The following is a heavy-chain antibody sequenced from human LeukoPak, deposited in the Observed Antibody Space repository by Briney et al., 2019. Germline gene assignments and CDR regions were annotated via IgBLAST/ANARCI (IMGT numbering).Heavy chain of an antibody. CDR2: ISYDGSNK. Sequence: GGSLRLSCAASGFTFSSYAMHWVRQAPGKGLEWVAVISYDGSNKYYADSVKGRFTISRDNSKNTLYLQMNSLRAEDTAVYYCARDYTVVIIMSGSDAFDIWGQGTMVTVSS. CDR3: ARDYTVVIIMSGSDAFDI. CDR1: GFTFSSYA. J-gene: IGHJ3*02. D-gene: IGHD3-3*01. V-gene: IGHV3-30-3*01.